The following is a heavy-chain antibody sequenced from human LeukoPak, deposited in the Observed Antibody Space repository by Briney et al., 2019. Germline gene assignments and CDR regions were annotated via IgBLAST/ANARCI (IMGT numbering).Heavy chain of an antibody. CDR1: GFTFSSYG. CDR2: IWYDGSNK. D-gene: IGHD3-10*01. Sequence: PGRSLRLSCAASGFTFSSYGMHWVRQAPGKGLEWVAMIWYDGSNKHYADSVKGRFTITRDNSKKTLYLQMNSLRAEDTAVYYCARDDSSVQGNWFDPWGQGTLVTVSS. J-gene: IGHJ5*02. CDR3: ARDDSSVQGNWFDP. V-gene: IGHV3-33*01.